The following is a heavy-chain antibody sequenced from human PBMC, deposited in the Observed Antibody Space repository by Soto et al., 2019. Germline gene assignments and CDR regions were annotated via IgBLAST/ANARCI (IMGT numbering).Heavy chain of an antibody. CDR3: ARGRGYGVDDGDY. Sequence: PSETLSLTCAVYGGCFSGYYWSWIRQPPGKGLEWIGEINHSGSTNYNPSLKSRVTISVDTSKNQFSLKLSSVTAADTAVYYCARGRGYGVDDGDYWAQGTLVTVSS. J-gene: IGHJ4*02. V-gene: IGHV4-34*01. CDR2: INHSGST. CDR1: GGCFSGYY. D-gene: IGHD4-17*01.